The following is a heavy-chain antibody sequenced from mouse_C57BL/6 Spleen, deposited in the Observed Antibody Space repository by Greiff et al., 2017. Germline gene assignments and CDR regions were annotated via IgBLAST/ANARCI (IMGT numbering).Heavy chain of an antibody. CDR3: ARDDGSSYYGFAY. CDR2: IYPGSGNT. J-gene: IGHJ3*01. CDR1: GYTFTDYY. Sequence: QVQLKESGAELVRPGASVKLSCKASGYTFTDYYINWVKQRPGQGLEWIARIYPGSGNTYYNEKFKGKATLTAEKSSKQAYMPLSSLTSEDSAVYFCARDDGSSYYGFAYWGQGTLVTVSA. D-gene: IGHD1-1*01. V-gene: IGHV1-76*01.